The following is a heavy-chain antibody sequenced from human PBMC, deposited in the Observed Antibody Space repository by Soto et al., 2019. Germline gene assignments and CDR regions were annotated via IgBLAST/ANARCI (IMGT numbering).Heavy chain of an antibody. D-gene: IGHD6-19*01. J-gene: IGHJ4*02. CDR1: GYPFTRHY. CDR2: INTTGGTT. V-gene: IGHV1-46*01. Sequence: ASVKLSCKASGYPFTRHYMHWERQAPGQGLEWMEIINTTGGTTSYAQKYLGRDAMTRDTSMNTVYMELSRLRSEDTAVYYCARVLAGPHLAYWGQGTLVTVSS. CDR3: ARVLAGPHLAY.